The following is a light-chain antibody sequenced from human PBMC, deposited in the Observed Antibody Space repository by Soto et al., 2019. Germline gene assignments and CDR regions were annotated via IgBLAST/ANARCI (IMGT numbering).Light chain of an antibody. CDR3: CSYAGSHLYV. Sequence: QSALTQPRSVSGSPGQSVTISCTGTSSDVGGYNYVSWYQHHPGKTPKLIIYDVTKRPSGVPDHFSGSKSGNTASLTISGLQADDDADYYCCSYAGSHLYVFGTGTKVTVL. CDR2: DVT. V-gene: IGLV2-11*01. CDR1: SSDVGGYNY. J-gene: IGLJ1*01.